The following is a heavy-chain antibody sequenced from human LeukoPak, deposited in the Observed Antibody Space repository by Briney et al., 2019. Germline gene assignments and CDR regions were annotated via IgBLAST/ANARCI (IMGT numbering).Heavy chain of an antibody. J-gene: IGHJ4*02. Sequence: GGSLRLSCAASGFTFSSYWMHWVRQAPGKGLVWVSRINSDGSSTTYADSVKGRFTISRDNAKNTLYPQMNSLRAEDTAVYYCARDRATAMFDYWAQGTLVTVSS. V-gene: IGHV3-74*01. D-gene: IGHD5-18*01. CDR3: ARDRATAMFDY. CDR1: GFTFSSYW. CDR2: INSDGSST.